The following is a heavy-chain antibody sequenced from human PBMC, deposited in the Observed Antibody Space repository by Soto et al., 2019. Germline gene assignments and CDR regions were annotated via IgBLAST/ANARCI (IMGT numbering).Heavy chain of an antibody. J-gene: IGHJ4*02. CDR2: IYPGDSQT. D-gene: IGHD1-26*01. V-gene: IGHV5-51*01. CDR1: GYSFSNHW. Sequence: PGESLKISCKGSGYSFSNHWIAWVRQMPGKGLECMGIIYPGDSQTRYRPSFQGQVTMSVDKSLSTAYLQWRSLEASDTAMYYCAREYSGTYYGDFDSWGQGTLVTVSS. CDR3: AREYSGTYYGDFDS.